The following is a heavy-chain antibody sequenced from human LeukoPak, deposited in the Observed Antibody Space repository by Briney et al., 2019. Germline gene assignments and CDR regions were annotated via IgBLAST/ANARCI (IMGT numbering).Heavy chain of an antibody. CDR2: IYYSGST. CDR1: GDSTSSDRYY. J-gene: IGHJ4*02. D-gene: IGHD1-26*01. Sequence: SETLPLTCTVSGDSTSSDRYYGGWVRQPPGKGLEWIGNIYYSGSTYYNPSLKSRVTMSVDTSKNQFFLKLNSVTAADTAVYYCARGRPYSGGYHLDYWGQGTLVTVSA. CDR3: ARGRPYSGGYHLDY. V-gene: IGHV4-39*01.